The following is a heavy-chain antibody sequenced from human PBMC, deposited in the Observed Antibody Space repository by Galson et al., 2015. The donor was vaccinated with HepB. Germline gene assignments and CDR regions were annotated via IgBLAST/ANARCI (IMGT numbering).Heavy chain of an antibody. CDR3: ASGYCSGGDCYSSYYSMDV. CDR2: IIPIFGTA. CDR1: GGTFSSYA. Sequence: SVKVSCKASGGTFSSYAISWVRQAPGQGLEWMGGIIPIFGTANYAQKFQGRVTITADESASTAYMELSSLRSEDTAVYYCASGYCSGGDCYSSYYSMDVWGQGTTVTVSS. J-gene: IGHJ6*02. D-gene: IGHD2-15*01. V-gene: IGHV1-69*13.